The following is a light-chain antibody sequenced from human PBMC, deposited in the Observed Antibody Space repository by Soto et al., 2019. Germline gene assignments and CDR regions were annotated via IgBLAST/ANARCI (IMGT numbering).Light chain of an antibody. J-gene: IGKJ4*01. CDR3: QQANTFPPT. CDR1: QGISSW. V-gene: IGKV1-12*01. Sequence: DIQMTQSPSSVSASVGDRVTITCRASQGISSWLAWYQQKPGKAPKHLIYAASTLQSGVPSRFSGSGSATDFTLTISSLPPEDVVNYYCQQANTFPPTFGGGTKVEIK. CDR2: AAS.